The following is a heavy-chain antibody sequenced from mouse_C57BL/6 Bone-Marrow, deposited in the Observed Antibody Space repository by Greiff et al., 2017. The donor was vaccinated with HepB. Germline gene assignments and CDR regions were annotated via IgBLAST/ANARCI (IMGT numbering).Heavy chain of an antibody. D-gene: IGHD4-1*01. Sequence: EVKLVESGGGLVQSGRSLRLSCATSGFTFSDFYMEWVRQAPGKGLEWIAASRNKANDYTTEYSASVKGRFIVSRDTSQSILYLQMNALRAEDTAIYYCARDLGRGAMDYWGQGTSVTVSS. CDR2: SRNKANDYTT. CDR3: ARDLGRGAMDY. CDR1: GFTFSDFY. J-gene: IGHJ4*01. V-gene: IGHV7-1*01.